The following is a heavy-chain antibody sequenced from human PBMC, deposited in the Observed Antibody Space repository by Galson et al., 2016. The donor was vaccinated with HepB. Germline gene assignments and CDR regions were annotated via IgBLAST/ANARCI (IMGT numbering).Heavy chain of an antibody. J-gene: IGHJ1*01. CDR3: ARRGLEYCGRECHSAYLQN. CDR1: GYKFTDYW. D-gene: IGHD2-21*01. V-gene: IGHV5-51*01. CDR2: IYPGDSDT. Sequence: QSGAEVKKPGESLKISCKGSGYKFTDYWIGWVRQMPGKGLEWMGIIYPGDSDTKYSPSFEGQVTISVDRSTNTVYLQWGSLRASDTAIYYCARRGLEYCGRECHSAYLQNWGQGTLVTVSP.